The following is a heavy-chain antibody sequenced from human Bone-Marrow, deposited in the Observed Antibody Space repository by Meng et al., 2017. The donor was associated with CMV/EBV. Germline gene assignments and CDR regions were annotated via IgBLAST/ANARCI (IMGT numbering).Heavy chain of an antibody. J-gene: IGHJ6*02. V-gene: IGHV4-34*01. Sequence: SETLSLTCAVYGGSFSGYYWSWIRQPPGKGLEWIGEINHSGSTNYNPSLKSRVTISVDTSKNQFSLKLSSVTAADTAVYYCARSGGDNRSYNYYGMDVWGQGTTVTVSS. CDR2: INHSGST. D-gene: IGHD3-16*01. CDR3: ARSGGDNRSYNYYGMDV. CDR1: GGSFSGYY.